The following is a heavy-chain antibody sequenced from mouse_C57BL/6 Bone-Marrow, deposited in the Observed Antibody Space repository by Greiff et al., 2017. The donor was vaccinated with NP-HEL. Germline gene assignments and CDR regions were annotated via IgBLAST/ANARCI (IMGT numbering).Heavy chain of an antibody. CDR3: ARPNYYGSHFDY. CDR2: IYPRSGNT. CDR1: GYTFTSYG. J-gene: IGHJ2*01. D-gene: IGHD1-1*01. V-gene: IGHV1-81*01. Sequence: VMLVESGAELARPGASVKLSCKASGYTFTSYGISWVKQRTGQGLEWIGEIYPRSGNTYYNEKFKGKATLTADKSSSTAYMELRSLTSEDSAVYFCARPNYYGSHFDYWGQGTTLTVSS.